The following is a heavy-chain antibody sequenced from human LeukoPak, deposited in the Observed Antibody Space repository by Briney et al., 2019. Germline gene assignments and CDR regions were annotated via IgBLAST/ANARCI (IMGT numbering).Heavy chain of an antibody. CDR3: ATAQYSSSWQYYFDY. Sequence: SETLSLTCTVSGGSISSYYWSWIRQPPGKGLEWIGYIYYSGSTNYNPSLKSRVTISVDTSKNQFSLKLSSVTAADTAVYYCATAQYSSSWQYYFDYWGQGTLVTVSS. CDR1: GGSISSYY. D-gene: IGHD6-13*01. CDR2: IYYSGST. V-gene: IGHV4-59*01. J-gene: IGHJ4*02.